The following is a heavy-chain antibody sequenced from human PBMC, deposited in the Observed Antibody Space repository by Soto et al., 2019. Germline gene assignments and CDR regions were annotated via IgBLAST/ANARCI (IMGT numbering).Heavy chain of an antibody. CDR3: ARGRHTAMVRGETTRKYYYYMDV. CDR1: GGSFSGYY. J-gene: IGHJ6*03. V-gene: IGHV4-34*01. Sequence: QVQLQQWGAGLLKPSETLSLTCAVYGGSFSGYYWSWIRQPPGKGLEWIGEINHSGSTNYNPSLKSRVTISVDTSKNQFSLKLSSVTAADTAVYYCARGRHTAMVRGETTRKYYYYMDVWGKGTTVTVSS. CDR2: INHSGST. D-gene: IGHD5-18*01.